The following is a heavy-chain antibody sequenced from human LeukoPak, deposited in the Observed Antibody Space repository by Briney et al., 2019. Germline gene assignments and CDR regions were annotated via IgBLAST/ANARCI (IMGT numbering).Heavy chain of an antibody. V-gene: IGHV3-23*01. CDR3: AKGAMTTAVLYYYYMDV. D-gene: IGHD4-11*01. CDR1: GFTFSSYA. Sequence: GGSLRLSCAPSGFTFSSYAMSWVRQAPGKGLEWVSAISGSGGSTYYADSVKGRFTISRDNSKNTLYLQMNSLRAEDTAVYYCAKGAMTTAVLYYYYMDVWGKGTTVTVSS. J-gene: IGHJ6*03. CDR2: ISGSGGST.